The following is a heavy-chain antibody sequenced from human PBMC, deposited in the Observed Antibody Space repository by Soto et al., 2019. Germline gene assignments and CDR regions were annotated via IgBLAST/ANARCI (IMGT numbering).Heavy chain of an antibody. CDR1: GFSFTSYS. D-gene: IGHD4-17*01. Sequence: QGQLVQSGAEVKKPGASVKGSCGTSGFSFTSYSFHWVRQAPAQGLQWMGWINAGRGKTKYSQQFQGRVTFTWDTSANTVYMELSRLTSADTSVFYCARWIDNGYFDYWGQGTLVTVSA. CDR2: INAGRGKT. V-gene: IGHV1-3*01. J-gene: IGHJ4*02. CDR3: ARWIDNGYFDY.